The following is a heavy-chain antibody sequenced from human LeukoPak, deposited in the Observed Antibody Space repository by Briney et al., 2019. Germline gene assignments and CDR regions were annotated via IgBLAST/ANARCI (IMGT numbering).Heavy chain of an antibody. Sequence: GGSLRLSCAASGFTFSNAWMNWVRQAPGKGLEWVGRIKSKTDGGTTDYAAPVKGRFTISRDDSKNTLYLQMNSLKTEDTAVYYCTTRIQAFEVPAATGSAWFDPWGQGTLVTVSS. D-gene: IGHD2-2*01. CDR1: GFTFSNAW. V-gene: IGHV3-15*07. J-gene: IGHJ5*02. CDR2: IKSKTDGGTT. CDR3: TTRIQAFEVPAATGSAWFDP.